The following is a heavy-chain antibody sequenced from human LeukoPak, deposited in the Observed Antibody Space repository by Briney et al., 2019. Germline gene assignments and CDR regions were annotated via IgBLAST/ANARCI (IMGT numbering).Heavy chain of an antibody. J-gene: IGHJ6*03. V-gene: IGHV4-34*01. CDR1: GGSFSGYY. Sequence: PSETLSLTCAVYGGSFSGYYWSWIRQPPGKGLEWIGEINHSGSTNYNPSLKSRVTISVDTSKNQFSLKLSSVTAADTAVYYCERGRPCSSASCYDHYYYYYMDVWGKGTTVTVSS. CDR3: ERGRPCSSASCYDHYYYYYMDV. D-gene: IGHD2-2*01. CDR2: INHSGST.